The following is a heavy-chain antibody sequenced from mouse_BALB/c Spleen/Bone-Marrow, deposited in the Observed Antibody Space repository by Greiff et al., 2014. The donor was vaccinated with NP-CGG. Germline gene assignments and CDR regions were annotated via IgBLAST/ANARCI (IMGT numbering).Heavy chain of an antibody. CDR1: GYTFTSYW. J-gene: IGHJ4*01. D-gene: IGHD2-10*01. CDR3: AIGLLGDY. CDR2: INPSNGRT. Sequence: VQLQQSGAELVKPGASVKLSCKASGYTFTSYWMHWVKQRPGQGLEWIGEINPSNGRTNYNEKFKSKATLTVDKSSSTAYMQLSSLTSEDSAVYYCAIGLLGDYWGQETSVTVSS. V-gene: IGHV1S81*02.